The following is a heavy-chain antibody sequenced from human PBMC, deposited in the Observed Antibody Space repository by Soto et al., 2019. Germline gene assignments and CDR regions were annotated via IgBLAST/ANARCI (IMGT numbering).Heavy chain of an antibody. CDR1: GFTFSSYA. V-gene: IGHV3-23*01. D-gene: IGHD1-26*01. CDR3: AKDRPEYCGSAYDAFDI. J-gene: IGHJ3*02. CDR2: ISGSGGST. Sequence: EVQLLESGGGLVQPGGSLRLSCAASGFTFSSYAMSWVRQAPGKGLEWVSAISGSGGSTYYADSVKGRFTISRDNSKNTLYLQMNSLRAEDTAVYYCAKDRPEYCGSAYDAFDIWGQGTMVTVSS.